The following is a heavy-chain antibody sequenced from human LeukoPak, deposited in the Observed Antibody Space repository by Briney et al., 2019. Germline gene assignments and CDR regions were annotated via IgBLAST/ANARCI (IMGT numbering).Heavy chain of an antibody. V-gene: IGHV3-66*01. CDR2: IYSGGTT. CDR1: GFTFSSYA. Sequence: GGSLRLSCAASGFTFSSYAMSWVRQAPGKGLEWVSVIYSGGTTYYADSVKGRFTISRDNSKNTLYLQMNSLRAEDTAVYYCARDPRYWGQGTLVTVSS. J-gene: IGHJ4*02. CDR3: ARDPRY.